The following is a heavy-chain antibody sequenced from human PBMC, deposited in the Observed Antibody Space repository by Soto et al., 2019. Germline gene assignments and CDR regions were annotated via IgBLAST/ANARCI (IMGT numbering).Heavy chain of an antibody. D-gene: IGHD4-17*01. CDR3: ASPNYGTNCLDL. V-gene: IGHV5-51*01. CDR1: GYGFTSYW. Sequence: PGESLKISCKASGYGFTSYWIGWVRQMPGKGLEWMGSTYPGDSDTRFSPSFEGQVTISADQSISTAYLQWSSLTASDPAIYYCASPNYGTNCLDLWGQGTMVTVSS. J-gene: IGHJ5*02. CDR2: TYPGDSDT.